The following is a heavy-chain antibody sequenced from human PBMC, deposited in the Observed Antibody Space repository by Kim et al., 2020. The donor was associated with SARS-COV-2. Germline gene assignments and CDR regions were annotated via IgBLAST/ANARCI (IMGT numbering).Heavy chain of an antibody. J-gene: IGHJ5*02. CDR1: GYRFSTYW. CDR3: ARHGLVGTTWDEIDP. V-gene: IGHV5-10-1*01. CDR2: IDPSNSYA. D-gene: IGHD2-8*02. Sequence: GESLKISCKGSGYRFSTYWITWVRQMPGKGLEWMGRIDPSNSYATYSPSFQGHVTISADNSINTAYLQWTSLKASDSASYYCARHGLVGTTWDEIDPWGQGTLVTVSS.